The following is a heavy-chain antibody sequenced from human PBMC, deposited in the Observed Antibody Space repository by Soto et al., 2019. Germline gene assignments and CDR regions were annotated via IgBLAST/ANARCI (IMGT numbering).Heavy chain of an antibody. J-gene: IGHJ5*02. V-gene: IGHV3-74*01. D-gene: IGHD3-22*01. CDR2: INSDGSST. Sequence: PGGSLRLSCAASGFTFSSYWMHWVRQAPGKGLVWVSRINSDGSSTSYADSVKGRFTISRDNSKNTLYLQMNSLRAEDTAVYYCARDPSKIGLIWFDPWGPGTLVTVSS. CDR3: ARDPSKIGLIWFDP. CDR1: GFTFSSYW.